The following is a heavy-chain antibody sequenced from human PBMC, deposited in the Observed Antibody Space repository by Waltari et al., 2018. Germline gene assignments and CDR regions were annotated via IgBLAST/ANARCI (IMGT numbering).Heavy chain of an antibody. CDR3: TKGGLRFSFDC. Sequence: EVQLVDSGGGLVQAGGARRLSCAAPGFPFSNYAMTWVRQAPGKGLEWVSTISGHDSGTYYADSVRGRFTISRDNSKNTLYLQVNSLRAEDTAVYYCTKGGLRFSFDCWGQGTLVTVSS. J-gene: IGHJ4*02. V-gene: IGHV3-23*04. CDR2: ISGHDSGT. D-gene: IGHD3-3*01. CDR1: GFPFSNYA.